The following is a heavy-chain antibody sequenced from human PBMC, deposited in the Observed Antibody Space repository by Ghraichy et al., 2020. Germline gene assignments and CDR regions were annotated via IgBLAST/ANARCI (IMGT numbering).Heavy chain of an antibody. D-gene: IGHD6-13*01. CDR2: INSDGSNT. V-gene: IGHV3-74*01. CDR3: ARGYLGIAAAGFPY. CDR1: GFTFSSYW. J-gene: IGHJ4*02. Sequence: GGSLRLSCAASGFTFSSYWMHWVRQAPGKGLVWVSRINSDGSNTRYADSVKGRFTISRDNAKNTLYLQMNSLRAEDTAVYYCARGYLGIAAAGFPYWGQGTLVTVSS.